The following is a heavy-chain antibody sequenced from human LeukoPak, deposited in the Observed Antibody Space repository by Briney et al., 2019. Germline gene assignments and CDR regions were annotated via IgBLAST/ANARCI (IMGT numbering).Heavy chain of an antibody. CDR1: GDSISADTYY. CDR3: ARLSGFY. V-gene: IGHV4-39*01. D-gene: IGHD5-12*01. J-gene: IGHJ4*02. CDR2: IYSSGNT. Sequence: SEPLSLTCTVSGDSISADTYYWGWIRQPPGKGLEWIGSIYSSGNTFYNPSLKSRASISVDRSKNQMSLKIRSVTAADTAVYYCARLSGFYWGQGTRVTVSS.